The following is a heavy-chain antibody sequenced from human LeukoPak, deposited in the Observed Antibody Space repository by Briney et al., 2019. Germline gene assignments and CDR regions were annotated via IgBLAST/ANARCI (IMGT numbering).Heavy chain of an antibody. CDR1: GFRFSSNT. D-gene: IGHD6-6*01. CDR2: ISNNGGRT. Sequence: GSLSLSFAGSGFRFSSNTTSWVRQAPGRGLEWVSAISNNGGRTDYADSVKGRFTISRDNSKSTLYLHMDSLRAEDTAVYYCARDEDTSALSEYWGQGTLVTVSS. CDR3: ARDEDTSALSEY. V-gene: IGHV3-23*01. J-gene: IGHJ4*02.